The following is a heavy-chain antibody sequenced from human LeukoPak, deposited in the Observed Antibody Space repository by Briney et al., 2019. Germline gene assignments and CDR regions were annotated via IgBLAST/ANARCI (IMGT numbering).Heavy chain of an antibody. J-gene: IGHJ4*02. V-gene: IGHV3-21*01. D-gene: IGHD3-3*01. Sequence: PGGSLRLSCAASGFTFSSYSMNWVRQAPGKGLEWVSSISSSSSYIYYADSVKGRFTISRDNAKNSLYLQMNSLRAEDTAVYYCARGPITIFGVVIEVYFDYWGQGTLVTVSS. CDR2: ISSSSSYI. CDR1: GFTFSSYS. CDR3: ARGPITIFGVVIEVYFDY.